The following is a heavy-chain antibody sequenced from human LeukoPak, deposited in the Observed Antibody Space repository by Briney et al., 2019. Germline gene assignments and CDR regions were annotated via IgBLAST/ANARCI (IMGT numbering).Heavy chain of an antibody. CDR3: ATGSSSSSPEGLHY. V-gene: IGHV3-33*01. J-gene: IGHJ4*02. D-gene: IGHD6-6*01. CDR1: GFTFSSYG. Sequence: GGSLRLSCAASGFTFSSYGMHWVRRVPGKGLEWVAVIWYDGSNNCYADSVKGRFTISRDNSKSTLYLQMNSLRAEDSAVYYCATGSSSSSPEGLHYWGQGTLVTVSS. CDR2: IWYDGSNN.